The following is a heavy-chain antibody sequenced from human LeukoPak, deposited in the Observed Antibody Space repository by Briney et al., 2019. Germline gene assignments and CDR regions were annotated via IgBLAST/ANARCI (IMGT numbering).Heavy chain of an antibody. D-gene: IGHD3-10*01. CDR1: AGSVSSGRYY. Sequence: SETLSLTCSVSAGSVSSGRYYWSWIRQPAGKGLEWIGRIYTSGSTNYNPSLKSRVTMSVDTSKNQFSLKLSSVTAADTAVYYCARVITMVRGVQNWFDPWGQGTLVTVSS. J-gene: IGHJ5*02. V-gene: IGHV4-61*02. CDR3: ARVITMVRGVQNWFDP. CDR2: IYTSGST.